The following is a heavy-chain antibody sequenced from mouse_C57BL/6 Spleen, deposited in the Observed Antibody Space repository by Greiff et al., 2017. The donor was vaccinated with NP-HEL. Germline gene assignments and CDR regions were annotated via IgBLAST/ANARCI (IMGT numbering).Heavy chain of an antibody. CDR3: AYSNYNVPFDY. CDR1: GYTFTSYW. D-gene: IGHD2-5*01. V-gene: IGHV1-50*01. CDR2: IDPSDSYT. J-gene: IGHJ2*01. Sequence: QVQLQQPGAELVKPGASVKLSCKASGYTFTSYWMQWVKQRPGQGLEWIGEIDPSDSYTNYNQKFKGKATLTVDTSSSTAYMQLSSLTSEDSAVYYCAYSNYNVPFDYWGQGTTLTVSS.